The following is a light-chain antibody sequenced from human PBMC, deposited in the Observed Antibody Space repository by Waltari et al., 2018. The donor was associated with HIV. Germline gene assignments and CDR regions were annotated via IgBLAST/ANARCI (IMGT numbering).Light chain of an antibody. CDR3: QSYDSSLSALV. CDR1: SSNIGAGYA. V-gene: IGLV1-40*01. J-gene: IGLJ2*01. Sequence: QSVLTQPPSVSGAPGQRVTISCPGSSSNIGAGYAVHWYQQLPGTAPKLLIYGNSNRPSGVPDRFSGSKSGTSASLAITGLQAEDEADYYCQSYDSSLSALVFGGGTKLTVL. CDR2: GNS.